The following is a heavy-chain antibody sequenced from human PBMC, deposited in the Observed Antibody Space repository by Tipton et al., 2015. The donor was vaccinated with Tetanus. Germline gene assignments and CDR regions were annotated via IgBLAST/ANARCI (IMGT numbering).Heavy chain of an antibody. D-gene: IGHD3-22*01. J-gene: IGHJ5*02. CDR3: ARDHYYDSSSWFDP. V-gene: IGHV4-59*01. Sequence: TLSLTCTVSGGSISSYYWSWIRQPPGKGLEWIGYIYYSGSTNYNPSLKSRVTISVDTSKNQFSLKLSSVTAADTAVYYCARDHYYDSSSWFDPWGQGPLVTVSS. CDR2: IYYSGST. CDR1: GGSISSYY.